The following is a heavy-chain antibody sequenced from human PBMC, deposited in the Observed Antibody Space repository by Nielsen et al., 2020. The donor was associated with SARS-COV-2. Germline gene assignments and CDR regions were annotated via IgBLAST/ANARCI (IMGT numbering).Heavy chain of an antibody. V-gene: IGHV3-48*01. CDR1: GFTFSSLW. CDR3: ARDLGYCYSTSCYTLAFDI. CDR2: ISSSSSTI. Sequence: GESLKISCAASGFTFSSLWMSWARQAPGKGLEWVSYISSSSSTIYYADSVKGRFTISRDNAKNSLYLQMNSLRVEDTAVYYCARDLGYCYSTSCYTLAFDIWGQGTMVTVSS. D-gene: IGHD2-2*02. J-gene: IGHJ3*02.